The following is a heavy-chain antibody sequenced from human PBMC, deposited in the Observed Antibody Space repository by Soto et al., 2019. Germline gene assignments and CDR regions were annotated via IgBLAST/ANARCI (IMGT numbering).Heavy chain of an antibody. CDR1: GFSLSTSGVG. J-gene: IGHJ4*02. D-gene: IGHD3-10*01. V-gene: IGHV2-5*02. CDR3: VSRFGSDNLAY. Sequence: QITLKESGPTLVKPTQTLTLTCTFSGFSLSTSGVGVGWIRQPPGKALEWLALIYWDDDKRYSPSLKSRLTITKDTSKNQVVLTMTNMDPVDTATYYCVSRFGSDNLAYWGQGTLVTVSS. CDR2: IYWDDDK.